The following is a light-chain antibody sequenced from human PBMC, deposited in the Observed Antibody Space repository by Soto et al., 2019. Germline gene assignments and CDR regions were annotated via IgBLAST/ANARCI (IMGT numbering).Light chain of an antibody. CDR3: QQYNNWPPIT. CDR2: GAS. V-gene: IGKV3-15*01. CDR1: RSVSSN. J-gene: IGKJ5*01. Sequence: PGERATLSCRASRSVSSNLAWYQQKPGQAPRLLIYGASTRATGIPARISGSGSGTEFTLTISSLQSEDFAVYYCQQYNNWPPITFGQGTRLEIK.